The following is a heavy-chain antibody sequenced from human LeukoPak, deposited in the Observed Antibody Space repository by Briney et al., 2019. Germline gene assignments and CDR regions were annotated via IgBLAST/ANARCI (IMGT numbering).Heavy chain of an antibody. J-gene: IGHJ4*02. V-gene: IGHV4-38-2*01. CDR1: GYSISSPYY. D-gene: IGHD5-18*01. CDR3: ARQTGYSYGFRERGHRYYFDY. CDR2: IHHSGST. Sequence: SETLSLTCAVSGYSISSPYYGGWIRQPPGKGLEWIGSIHHSGSTYYNPSLKSRVTISVDTSKNQFSLKLSSVTAADAAVYYCARQTGYSYGFRERGHRYYFDYWGQGTLVTVSS.